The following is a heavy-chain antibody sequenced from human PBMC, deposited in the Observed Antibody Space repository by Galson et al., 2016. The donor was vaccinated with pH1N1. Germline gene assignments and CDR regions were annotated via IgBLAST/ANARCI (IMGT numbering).Heavy chain of an antibody. D-gene: IGHD3-22*01. CDR2: LYDRGST. V-gene: IGHV4-39*07. J-gene: IGHJ6*03. CDR1: GGSVTSSSYY. Sequence: LSLTCSVSGGSVTSSSYYWGWIRQPPGRGLEWIGSLYDRGSTYYNSALTSRVAISIDTSKNQFSLKVNSVTAADAAVYYCATMKAVSGPLYMDVWGKGTTVTVSS. CDR3: ATMKAVSGPLYMDV.